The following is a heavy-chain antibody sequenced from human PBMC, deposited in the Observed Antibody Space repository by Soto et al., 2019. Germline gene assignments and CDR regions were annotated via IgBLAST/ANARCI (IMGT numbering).Heavy chain of an antibody. J-gene: IGHJ4*02. CDR3: GRAGGSHSGGIDY. CDR2: IIPIFGTA. D-gene: IGHD1-26*01. V-gene: IGHV1-69*01. Sequence: QVQLVQSGAEVKKPGSSVKVSCKASGGTFSSYSINWVRQAPGQGLEWMGEIIPIFGTANYAQKFQGRVAITADESTRTAYMELSSLTSEYTAVYSCGRAGGSHSGGIDYRGQGTLVTVSS. CDR1: GGTFSSYS.